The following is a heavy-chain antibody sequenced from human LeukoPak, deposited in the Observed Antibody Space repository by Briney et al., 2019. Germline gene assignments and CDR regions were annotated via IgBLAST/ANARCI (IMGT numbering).Heavy chain of an antibody. Sequence: PSETLSLTCAVYGGSFSGYYWSWIRQPPGKGLEWIGEINHSGSTNYNPSLKSRVTISVDTSKNQFSLKLSSVTAADTAVYYCARAFSGSYSTNTNDAFDIWGQGTMVTVSS. V-gene: IGHV4-34*01. CDR3: ARAFSGSYSTNTNDAFDI. J-gene: IGHJ3*02. D-gene: IGHD1-26*01. CDR1: GGSFSGYY. CDR2: INHSGST.